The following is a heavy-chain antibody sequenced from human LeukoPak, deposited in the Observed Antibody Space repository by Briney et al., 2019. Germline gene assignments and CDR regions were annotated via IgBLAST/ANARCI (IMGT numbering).Heavy chain of an antibody. Sequence: ASVTVSCKASGYTFTGYYMHWVRQAPGQGLEWMGWINPNSGGTNYAQKFQGSVTMTRDTSISTAYMELSRLRSDDTAVYYCARAPTIVVVPAAEFDYWGQGTLVTVSS. CDR2: INPNSGGT. CDR1: GYTFTGYY. J-gene: IGHJ4*02. D-gene: IGHD2-2*01. V-gene: IGHV1-2*02. CDR3: ARAPTIVVVPAAEFDY.